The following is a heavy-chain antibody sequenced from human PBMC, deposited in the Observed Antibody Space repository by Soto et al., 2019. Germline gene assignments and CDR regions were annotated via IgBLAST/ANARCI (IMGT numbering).Heavy chain of an antibody. V-gene: IGHV3-23*01. CDR3: AKDRTEWLAYYGMDV. CDR1: GFTFSSYA. CDR2: ISGSGGST. Sequence: WGSLRLSCAASGFTFSSYAMSWVRQAPGKGLEWVSAISGSGGSTYYADSVKGRFTISRDNSKNTLYLQMNSLRAEDTAVYYCAKDRTEWLAYYGMDVWGQGTTVTVSS. J-gene: IGHJ6*02. D-gene: IGHD6-19*01.